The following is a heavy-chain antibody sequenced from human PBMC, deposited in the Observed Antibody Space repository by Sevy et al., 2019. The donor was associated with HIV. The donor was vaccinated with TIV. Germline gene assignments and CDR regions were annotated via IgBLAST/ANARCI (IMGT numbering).Heavy chain of an antibody. V-gene: IGHV3-23*01. J-gene: IGHJ3*02. CDR3: AGGRYDSSGSFDAFDI. Sequence: GGSLRLSCAASGFTFSFYAMNWVRQAPGKGVEWVSTIYGSGGVTYYADSVKGRFTISRDNSKNTLFLQMNNLRAEDTALYYCAGGRYDSSGSFDAFDIWGQGTMVTVSS. CDR1: GFTFSFYA. D-gene: IGHD3-22*01. CDR2: IYGSGGVT.